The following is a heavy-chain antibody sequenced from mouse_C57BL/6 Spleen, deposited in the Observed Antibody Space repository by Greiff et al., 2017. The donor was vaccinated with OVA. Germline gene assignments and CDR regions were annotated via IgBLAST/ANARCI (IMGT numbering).Heavy chain of an antibody. CDR2: IDPETGGP. V-gene: IGHV1-15*01. CDR1: GYTFTDYE. Sequence: VQLQQSGAELVRPGASVTLSCKASGYTFTDYEMHWVKQTPVHGLEWIGAIDPETGGPAYNQKFKGKAILTADKSSSTAYMELRSLTSEDSAVYYCTRAGGAMDYWGQGTSVTVSS. J-gene: IGHJ4*01. CDR3: TRAGGAMDY.